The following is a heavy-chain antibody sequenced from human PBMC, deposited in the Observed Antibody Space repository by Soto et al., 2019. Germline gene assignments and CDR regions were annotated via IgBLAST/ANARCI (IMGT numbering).Heavy chain of an antibody. CDR1: GYTFTSYY. V-gene: IGHV1-46*01. CDR3: ATTSTSYCGGDCLHY. CDR2: INPSGGST. Sequence: QVQLVQSGAEVKKPGASVKVSCKASGYTFTSYYMHWVRQAPGQGLEWMGIINPSGGSTSYAQKFQGRVNMTRDTSTSTVYMELSSLRSEDTAVYYCATTSTSYCGGDCLHYWGQGTLVTVSS. J-gene: IGHJ4*02. D-gene: IGHD2-21*02.